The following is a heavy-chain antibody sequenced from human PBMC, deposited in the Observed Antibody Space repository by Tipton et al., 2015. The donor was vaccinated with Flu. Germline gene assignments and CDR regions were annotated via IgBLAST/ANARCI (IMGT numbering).Heavy chain of an antibody. Sequence: GLVKPSETLSLTCTVSGGSISSDYWSWIRQPPGKGLEWIGSILYSGIPKNNPSLKSRVTLSGDTSKNQFSLQWRSVTAADTAVYYCARVLGNSHSYGMDVWGQGTTVTVSS. D-gene: IGHD1-1*01. CDR3: ARVLGNSHSYGMDV. CDR1: GGSISSDY. CDR2: ILYSGIP. V-gene: IGHV4-59*01. J-gene: IGHJ6*02.